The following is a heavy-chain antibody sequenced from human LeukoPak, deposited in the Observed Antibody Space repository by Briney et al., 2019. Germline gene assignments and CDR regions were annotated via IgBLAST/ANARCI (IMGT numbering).Heavy chain of an antibody. D-gene: IGHD2-15*01. V-gene: IGHV3-30-3*01. CDR3: ARESCSGGSCYYYYGMDV. CDR1: GFTFSSYA. J-gene: IGHJ6*02. CDR2: ISYDGSNK. Sequence: GGSLRLSCAASGFTFSSYAMHWVRQAPGKGLEWVAVISYDGSNKYYADSVKGRFTISRDNSKNTLYLQMNSLRAEDTAVYYCARESCSGGSCYYYYGMDVWGQGTTVTVSS.